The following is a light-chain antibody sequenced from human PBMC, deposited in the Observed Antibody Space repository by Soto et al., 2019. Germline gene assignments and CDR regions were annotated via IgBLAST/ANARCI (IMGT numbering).Light chain of an antibody. J-gene: IGKJ5*01. Sequence: EIVLTQSPGTLSLSPGERATLSCRASQSVSNNYLAWYQQKPGQAPRLLIYGASNRATGIPDRFSGSGSGTDFTLTISRLEPEDFAVFYCHQYNNWPLTFGQGTRLEIK. V-gene: IGKV3-20*01. CDR3: HQYNNWPLT. CDR1: QSVSNNY. CDR2: GAS.